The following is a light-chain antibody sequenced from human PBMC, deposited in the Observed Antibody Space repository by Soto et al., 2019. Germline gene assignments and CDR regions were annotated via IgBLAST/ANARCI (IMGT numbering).Light chain of an antibody. CDR3: SSYTSSSTHVV. V-gene: IGLV2-14*01. Sequence: QSALTQPASVSGSPGQSITISCTGTSSDVGGYNYVSWYQQHPGKAPKLMIYEVSNRPSGVSNRFSGSKSGNTASLTISGRQAEDEGEYYCSSYTSSSTHVVFGGGTKVTVL. J-gene: IGLJ2*01. CDR2: EVS. CDR1: SSDVGGYNY.